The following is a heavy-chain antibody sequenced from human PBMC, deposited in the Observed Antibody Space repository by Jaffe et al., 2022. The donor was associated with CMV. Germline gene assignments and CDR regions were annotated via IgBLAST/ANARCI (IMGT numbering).Heavy chain of an antibody. Sequence: EVQLVESGGGLVQPGGSLRLSCAASGFTFSSYWMSWVRQAPGKGLEWVANIKQDGSEKYYVDSVKGRFTISRDNAKNSLYLQMNSLRAEDTAVYYCARVVVVVVAATNAYNWFDPWGQGTLVTVSS. CDR1: GFTFSSYW. CDR2: IKQDGSEK. J-gene: IGHJ5*02. V-gene: IGHV3-7*03. D-gene: IGHD2-15*01. CDR3: ARVVVVVVAATNAYNWFDP.